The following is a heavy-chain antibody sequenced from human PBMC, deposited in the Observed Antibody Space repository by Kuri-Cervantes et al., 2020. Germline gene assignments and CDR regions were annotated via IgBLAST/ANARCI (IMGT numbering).Heavy chain of an antibody. D-gene: IGHD2-2*01. Sequence: SETLSLTCAVYGGSFSDYYWSWIRQPPGKGLEWIGEINHSGSTNYIPSLKSRVTISVDTSKKQFSLKLSSVTAADTAVYYCARGRDCSSTTYRKNHYYYYYYMDVWGKGTTVTVSS. CDR2: INHSGST. V-gene: IGHV4-34*01. CDR3: ARGRDCSSTTYRKNHYYYYYYMDV. CDR1: GGSFSDYY. J-gene: IGHJ6*03.